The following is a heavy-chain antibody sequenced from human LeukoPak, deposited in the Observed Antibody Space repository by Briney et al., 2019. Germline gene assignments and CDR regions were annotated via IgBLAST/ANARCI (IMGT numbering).Heavy chain of an antibody. J-gene: IGHJ3*02. D-gene: IGHD1-1*01. CDR2: ISSSSSYI. V-gene: IGHV3-21*01. CDR1: GFTFSSYS. CDR3: ARDTGTGTTGTDAFDI. Sequence: SGGSLRLSCAASGFTFSSYSMNWVRQAPGKGLEWVSSISSSSSYIYYADSVKGRFTISRDNAKNSLYLQMNSLRAEDTAVYYCARDTGTGTTGTDAFDIWGQGTMVTVSS.